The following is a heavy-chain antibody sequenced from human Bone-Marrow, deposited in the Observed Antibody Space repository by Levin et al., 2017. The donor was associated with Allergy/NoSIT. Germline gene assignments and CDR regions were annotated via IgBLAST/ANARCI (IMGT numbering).Heavy chain of an antibody. CDR3: ARDRTPSRWGYCDY. CDR2: TWYRSKWYT. Sequence: MPSETLSLTCAISGDSVSSHSAAWNWFRQSPSRGLEWLGRTWYRSKWYTEYGVSVEGRITINPDTSKNQFSLQLNSVTPEDTALYYCARDRTPSRWGYCDYWGPGILVTVSS. J-gene: IGHJ4*01. V-gene: IGHV6-1*01. CDR1: GDSVSSHSAA. D-gene: IGHD6-13*01.